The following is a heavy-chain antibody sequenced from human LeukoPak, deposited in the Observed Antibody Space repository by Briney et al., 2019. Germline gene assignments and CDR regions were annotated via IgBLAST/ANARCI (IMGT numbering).Heavy chain of an antibody. CDR1: GGSISSSSYY. J-gene: IGHJ3*02. CDR2: IRYSGST. V-gene: IGHV4-61*01. D-gene: IGHD2-21*02. CDR3: ARVSCGGDCFSATNAFDI. Sequence: PSETLSLTCTVSGGSISSSSYYWSWIRQPPGKGLEWIGDIRYSGSTNYNPSLKSRVTISVDTSKNQFSLKLSSVTAADTAVHYCARVSCGGDCFSATNAFDIWGQGTVVTVSS.